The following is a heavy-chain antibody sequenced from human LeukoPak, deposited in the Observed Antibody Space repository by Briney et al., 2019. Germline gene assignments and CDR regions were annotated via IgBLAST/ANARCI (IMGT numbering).Heavy chain of an antibody. J-gene: IGHJ5*02. V-gene: IGHV3-7*01. CDR3: ARERGSGSYHPFDP. D-gene: IGHD3-10*01. Sequence: GGSLRLSCAASGFTFSSYWMSWVRQAPGKGLEWVANIKQDGSEKYYVDSVKGRFTISRDNAKNLLYLQMNSLRAEDTGVYYCARERGSGSYHPFDPWGQGTLATVSS. CDR1: GFTFSSYW. CDR2: IKQDGSEK.